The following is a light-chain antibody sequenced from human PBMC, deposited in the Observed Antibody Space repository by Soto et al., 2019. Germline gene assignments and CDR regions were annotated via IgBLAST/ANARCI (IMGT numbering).Light chain of an antibody. V-gene: IGKV1-39*01. CDR3: QQTYTSPLT. J-gene: IGKJ4*01. Sequence: DIQLTQSPSSLSAYVGDTVTITCRARQSINNYVNWYQQKPGKAPELLIYAASTLQTGVPSRFSGSRSGTDFTLTITNLQPADSAAYHCQQTYTSPLTFCGGTKVESK. CDR2: AAS. CDR1: QSINNY.